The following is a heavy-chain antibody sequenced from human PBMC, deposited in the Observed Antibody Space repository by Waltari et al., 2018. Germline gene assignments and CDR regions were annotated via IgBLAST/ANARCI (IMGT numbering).Heavy chain of an antibody. V-gene: IGHV4-31*03. J-gene: IGHJ3*02. CDR2: IYHSGST. D-gene: IGHD3-22*01. CDR3: ARDLVRDSRVGGAFDI. Sequence: QVQLQESGPGLVKPSETLSLTCTVSGGSISSGGYYWSWIRQHPGKGLEWIGYIYHSGSTYYNPSLKSRVTISVDRSKNQFSLKLSSVTAADTAVYYCARDLVRDSRVGGAFDIWGQGTMVTVSS. CDR1: GGSISSGGYY.